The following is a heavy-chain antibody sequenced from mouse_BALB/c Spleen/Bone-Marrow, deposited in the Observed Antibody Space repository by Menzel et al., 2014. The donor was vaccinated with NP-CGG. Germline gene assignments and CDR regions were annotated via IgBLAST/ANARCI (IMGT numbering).Heavy chain of an antibody. CDR3: ARGDYYRSPMDY. V-gene: IGHV1S56*01. CDR2: IYPGNVNT. J-gene: IGHJ4*01. CDR1: GYTSTSYY. D-gene: IGHD2-14*01. Sequence: VQVVESGPELVKPGSSVRISCKASGYTSTSYYIHWVKQRPGQGLEWIGWIYPGNVNTNYNEKFEDKATLTADKSSSTAYMHLSSLTSEDSAVYFCARGDYYRSPMDYWGQGTSVTVSS.